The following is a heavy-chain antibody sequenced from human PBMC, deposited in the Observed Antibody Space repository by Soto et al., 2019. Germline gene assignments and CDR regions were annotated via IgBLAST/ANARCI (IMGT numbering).Heavy chain of an antibody. Sequence: QVQLVQSGAEVKKPGSSVKVSCKASGGTFNTYGITWVRQAPGQGLEWMGEIIPGFATTHYEQRVQGRITMREDELRRTGNMAKNSLTSEATAIYYSARSRLAGTTSDTYNYPMDVWGQVTSVPVSS. D-gene: IGHD1-7*01. J-gene: IGHJ6*02. V-gene: IGHV1-69*12. CDR3: ARSRLAGTTSDTYNYPMDV. CDR1: GGTFNTYG. CDR2: IIPGFATT.